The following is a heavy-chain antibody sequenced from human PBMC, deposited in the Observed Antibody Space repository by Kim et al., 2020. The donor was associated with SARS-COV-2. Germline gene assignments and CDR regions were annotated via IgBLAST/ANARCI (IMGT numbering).Heavy chain of an antibody. J-gene: IGHJ4*02. V-gene: IGHV1-69*02. D-gene: IGHD1-26*01. CDR3: ASYQYSGSYFDY. Sequence: YPQKFQGRVTITADKSTSTAYMELSSLRSEDTAVYYCASYQYSGSYFDYWGQGTLVTVSS.